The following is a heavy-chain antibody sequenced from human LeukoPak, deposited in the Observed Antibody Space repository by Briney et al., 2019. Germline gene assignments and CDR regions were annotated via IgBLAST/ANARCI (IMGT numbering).Heavy chain of an antibody. CDR1: GYTLTELS. Sequence: GASVKVSCKVSGYTLTELSMHWVRQAPGKGLEWMGGFDPEDGETIYAQKFQGRVTMTRDMATSTDYMEVNSLRSEDTAVYYCARDNSMGDSAWWFDPWGQGTLVTVSS. CDR2: FDPEDGET. D-gene: IGHD5-12*01. CDR3: ARDNSMGDSAWWFDP. V-gene: IGHV1-24*01. J-gene: IGHJ5*02.